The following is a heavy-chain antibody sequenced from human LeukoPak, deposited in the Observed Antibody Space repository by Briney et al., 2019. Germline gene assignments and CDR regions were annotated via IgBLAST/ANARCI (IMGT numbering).Heavy chain of an antibody. V-gene: IGHV1-18*01. CDR1: GYTFTSYG. Sequence: ASVKVSCKASGYTFTSYGISWVRQAPGQGLEWMGWISAYNGNTNYAQKLQGRVTMTTDTSTSTAYMELRSLRSDDTAVYYCARGDDVVVPAAFVGSIWFDPWGQGTLVTVSS. CDR2: ISAYNGNT. CDR3: ARGDDVVVPAAFVGSIWFDP. D-gene: IGHD2-2*01. J-gene: IGHJ5*02.